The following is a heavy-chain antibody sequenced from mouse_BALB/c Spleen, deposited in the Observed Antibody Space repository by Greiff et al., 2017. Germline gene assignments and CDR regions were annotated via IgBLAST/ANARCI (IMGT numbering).Heavy chain of an antibody. D-gene: IGHD1-1*01. J-gene: IGHJ1*01. V-gene: IGHV1-4*01. CDR2: INPSSGYT. CDR3: ARTCTTVVDWYFDV. CDR1: GYTFTSYT. Sequence: QVQLQQSGAELARPGASVKMSCKASGYTFTSYTMHWVKQRPGQGLEWIGYINPSSGYTNYNQKFKDKATLTADKSSSTAYMQLSSLTSEDSAVYYCARTCTTVVDWYFDVWGAGTTVTVSS.